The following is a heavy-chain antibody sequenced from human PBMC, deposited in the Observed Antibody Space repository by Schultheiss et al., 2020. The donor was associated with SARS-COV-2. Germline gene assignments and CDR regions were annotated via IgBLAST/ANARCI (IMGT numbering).Heavy chain of an antibody. D-gene: IGHD2-15*01. Sequence: ASVKVSCKASGYAFSGYYMQWVRQAPGQGLEWMGWINPNSGGTNYAQKFQGRVTMTRDTSISTAYMELRSLRSDDTAVYYCARDERFVVVVAATRVFDPWGQGTLVTVSS. CDR3: ARDERFVVVVAATRVFDP. J-gene: IGHJ5*02. V-gene: IGHV1-2*02. CDR2: INPNSGGT. CDR1: GYAFSGYY.